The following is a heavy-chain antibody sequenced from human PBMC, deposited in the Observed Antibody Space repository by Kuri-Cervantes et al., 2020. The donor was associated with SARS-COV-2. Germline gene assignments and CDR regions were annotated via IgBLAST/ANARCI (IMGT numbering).Heavy chain of an antibody. CDR3: ARGRGYHASSGYYFDS. Sequence: SCTVSGGSISAETYYWSWVRQPAGKGLEWIGRIYSSGNTNYNPSLKSRVTISEDTSRNQFSLKLTSVTAADTAVYFCARGRGYHASSGYYFDSWGQGTLVTVSS. CDR1: GGSISAETYY. V-gene: IGHV4-61*02. D-gene: IGHD3-22*01. J-gene: IGHJ4*02. CDR2: IYSSGNT.